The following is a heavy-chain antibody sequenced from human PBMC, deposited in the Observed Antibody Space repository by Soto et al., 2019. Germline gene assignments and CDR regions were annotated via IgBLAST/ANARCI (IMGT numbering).Heavy chain of an antibody. D-gene: IGHD3-16*01. CDR3: ARSWGYYFDY. Sequence: QVQLQESGPGLVKPSETLSLTCTVSGGSISSHYWSWIRQPPGKGLEWIGYIYYSGSNNYTPSLRSRVTISVDPSKNQFSLTLSSVTAADTAVYYCARSWGYYFDYWGQGTLVTVSS. J-gene: IGHJ4*02. CDR2: IYYSGSN. CDR1: GGSISSHY. V-gene: IGHV4-59*11.